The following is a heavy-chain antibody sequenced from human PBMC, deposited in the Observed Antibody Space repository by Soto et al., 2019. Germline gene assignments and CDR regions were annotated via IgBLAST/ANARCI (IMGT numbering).Heavy chain of an antibody. CDR1: GDSISGYY. J-gene: IGHJ3*02. V-gene: IGHV4-59*08. Sequence: SETLSLTCTVSGDSISGYYWSWIRQAPGKGLEWIGYTYYTGRTDYNPSLKSRVTMSVETSKNKFSLKLSSVTAADTAVYYCARGIENYYDSSGYYLGPAGFAFDIWGQGTMVTVSS. CDR2: TYYTGRT. CDR3: ARGIENYYDSSGYYLGPAGFAFDI. D-gene: IGHD3-22*01.